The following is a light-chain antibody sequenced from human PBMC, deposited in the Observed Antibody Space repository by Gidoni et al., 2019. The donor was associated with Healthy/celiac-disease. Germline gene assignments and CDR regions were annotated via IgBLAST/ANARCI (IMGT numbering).Light chain of an antibody. CDR3: QQSYSTPRT. J-gene: IGKJ1*01. CDR1: QSISSY. V-gene: IGKV1-39*01. CDR2: AAS. Sequence: DIQMTQSPSSLSASVGDRVTITCRASQSISSYLNWYQQKPGKAPKLLIYAASSLQSGVPSRFSGSGSGTDFTLTISSLQPEEFATYYCQQSYSTPRTCGQXTKVEIK.